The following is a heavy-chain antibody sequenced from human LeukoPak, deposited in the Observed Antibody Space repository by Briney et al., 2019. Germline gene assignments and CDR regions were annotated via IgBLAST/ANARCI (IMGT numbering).Heavy chain of an antibody. CDR1: GDSISSYY. V-gene: IGHV4-59*01. D-gene: IGHD2-15*01. Sequence: SETLSLTCTVSGDSISSYYWSWIRQPPGKGLEWIGYIYYSGSTNYNPSLKSRVTISVDTSKNQFSLKLSSVTAADTAVYYCARDSGGWFDPWGQGTLVTVSS. CDR2: IYYSGST. CDR3: ARDSGGWFDP. J-gene: IGHJ5*02.